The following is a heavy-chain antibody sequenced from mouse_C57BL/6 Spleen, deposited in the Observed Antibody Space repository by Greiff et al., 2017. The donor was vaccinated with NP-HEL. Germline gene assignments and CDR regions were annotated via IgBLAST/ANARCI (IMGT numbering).Heavy chain of an antibody. CDR2: IDPEDGET. D-gene: IGHD2-4*01. CDR1: GFNIKDYY. J-gene: IGHJ2*01. V-gene: IGHV14-2*01. CDR3: AHEYDGAYFDY. Sequence: VQLQQSGAELVKPGASVKLSCTASGFNIKDYYMHWVKQRTEQGLEWIGRIDPEDGETKYAPKFQGKATITADTSSNTADLQLSSLTSEDTAVYYCAHEYDGAYFDYWGQGTTLTVSS.